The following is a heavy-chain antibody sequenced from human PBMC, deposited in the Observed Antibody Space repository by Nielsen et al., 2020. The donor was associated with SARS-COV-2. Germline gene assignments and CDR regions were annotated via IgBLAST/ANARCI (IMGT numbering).Heavy chain of an antibody. CDR2: INQNGGAK. J-gene: IGHJ5*02. Sequence: GGSLRLSCAASGFTFSSYWMNWVRQAPGKGLEWVANINQNGGAKYYVDSVKGRFTISRDNVKTSLYLQMDSLRAEDTAVYYCARTQLGTATWDLWGLGTRVTVSS. CDR3: ARTQLGTATWDL. CDR1: GFTFSSYW. D-gene: IGHD1-1*01. V-gene: IGHV3-7*01.